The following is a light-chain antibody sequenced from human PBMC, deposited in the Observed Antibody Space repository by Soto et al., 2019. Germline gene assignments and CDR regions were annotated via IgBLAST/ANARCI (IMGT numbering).Light chain of an antibody. V-gene: IGKV3-11*01. CDR1: QSVSSY. CDR3: QQRRYRPST. Sequence: EIVLTQSPATLSLSPGERATLSCRASQSVSSYLAWYQQKPGQAPRLLIYDASNRATGIPARFSGSGSGTDFPLPIRSLEPGEFGVYLWQQRRYRPSTFGGGTKVEIK. CDR2: DAS. J-gene: IGKJ4*01.